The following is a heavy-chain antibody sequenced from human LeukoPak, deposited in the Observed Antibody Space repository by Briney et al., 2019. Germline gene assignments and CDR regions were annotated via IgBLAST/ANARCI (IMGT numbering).Heavy chain of an antibody. CDR3: AREPEHKPDYFEY. J-gene: IGHJ4*02. CDR1: GFPFNAYW. V-gene: IGHV3-7*01. CDR2: IRQDGDTK. D-gene: IGHD1/OR15-1a*01. Sequence: PGGSLRLSCAASGFPFNAYWMTWVRQAPGKGLEWVANIRQDGDTKYYVDSVKGRFTISRDNAMNSLYLQINSLRAEDTAVYYCAREPEHKPDYFEYWGQGTPVTVSS.